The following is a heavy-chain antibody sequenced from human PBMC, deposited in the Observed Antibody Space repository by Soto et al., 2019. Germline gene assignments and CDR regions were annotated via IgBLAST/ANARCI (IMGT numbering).Heavy chain of an antibody. Sequence: SETLSLTCTVSGGSISSGGYNWNWIRQHPGKGLEWIGYIYYSGTTYYNPSLKSRVTISVDTSKNQFSLKLSSVTAADTAVYYGARLGSYFKWLYYDWGKGAQVTVAS. J-gene: IGHJ4*02. D-gene: IGHD3-9*01. V-gene: IGHV4-31*03. CDR2: IYYSGTT. CDR3: ARLGSYFKWLYYD. CDR1: GGSISSGGYN.